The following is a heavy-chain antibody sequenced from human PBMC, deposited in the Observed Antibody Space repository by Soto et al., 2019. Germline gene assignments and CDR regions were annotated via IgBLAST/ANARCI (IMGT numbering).Heavy chain of an antibody. CDR1: GYSFTSDW. D-gene: IGHD3-22*01. V-gene: IGHV5-51*01. CDR3: ARIGTYYYDSSGYPDAFDI. CDR2: IYPGDSDT. Sequence: GESLKISCNGSGYSFTSDWIGWVGQMPGKGLEWMGIIYPGDSDTRYSPSFQGQVTISADKSISTAYLQWSSLKASDTAMYYCARIGTYYYDSSGYPDAFDIWGQGTMVTVSS. J-gene: IGHJ3*02.